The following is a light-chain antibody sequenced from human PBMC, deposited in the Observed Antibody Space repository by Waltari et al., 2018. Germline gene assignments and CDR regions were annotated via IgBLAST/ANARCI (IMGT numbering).Light chain of an antibody. V-gene: IGKV1-5*03. J-gene: IGKJ3*01. CDR3: QQFNTYPLP. CDR1: HSISTW. CDR2: EAS. Sequence: DIQMTQSPSTLSASVGDRVTITCLASHSISTWLPWYQQKPGKAPKLLIYEASSLENAVPSRFSGSGAATAFTPLISSIQPDDFATVYCQQFNTYPLPFGRGTKVDIK.